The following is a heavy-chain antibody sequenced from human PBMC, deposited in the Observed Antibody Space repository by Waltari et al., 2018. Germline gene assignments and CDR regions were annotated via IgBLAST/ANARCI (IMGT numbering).Heavy chain of an antibody. Sequence: QVQLLQSGDEVKKPGASVKVSCQASGYTFTGYYMHWVRQAPGPGLEWMGRINPSSGGTDYAQKFLGRVTMTRDTSTSTAYMELSSLTSDDTAVYYCARIPAWYGEILNYWGQGTLVTVSS. D-gene: IGHD3-10*01. V-gene: IGHV1-2*06. CDR3: ARIPAWYGEILNY. CDR2: INPSSGGT. J-gene: IGHJ4*02. CDR1: GYTFTGYY.